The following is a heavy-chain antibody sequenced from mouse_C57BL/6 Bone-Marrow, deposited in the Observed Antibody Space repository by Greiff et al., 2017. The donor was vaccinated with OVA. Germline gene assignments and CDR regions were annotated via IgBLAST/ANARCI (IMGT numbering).Heavy chain of an antibody. V-gene: IGHV1-81*01. Sequence: LQESGAELARPGASVKLSCKASGYTFTSYGISWVKQRTGQGLEWIGEIYPRSGNTYYNEKFKGKATLTADKSSSTAYMELRRLTSEDSAVYFCARGAGESFDYWGQGTTLTVSS. CDR3: ARGAGESFDY. D-gene: IGHD1-3*01. J-gene: IGHJ2*01. CDR2: IYPRSGNT. CDR1: GYTFTSYG.